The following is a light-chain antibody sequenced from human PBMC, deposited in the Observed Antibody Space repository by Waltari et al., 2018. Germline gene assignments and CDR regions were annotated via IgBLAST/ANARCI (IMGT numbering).Light chain of an antibody. CDR3: CSYAGTYTYV. Sequence: QSALTQPRSVSGSPGQSVTISCTGTSSDVGGYHYVSWYQQHPGKAPKLMISDVSKRPSGVPGRFSGSKSGNTASLTISGLQAEDEADYYCCSYAGTYTYVFGTGTKVTVL. CDR1: SSDVGGYHY. J-gene: IGLJ1*01. CDR2: DVS. V-gene: IGLV2-11*01.